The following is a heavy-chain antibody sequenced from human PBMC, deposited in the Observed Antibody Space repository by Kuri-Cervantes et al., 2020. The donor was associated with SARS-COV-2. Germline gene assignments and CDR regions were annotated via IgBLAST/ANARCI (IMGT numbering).Heavy chain of an antibody. CDR3: AREPGAASFDI. CDR1: GDTFSSYA. J-gene: IGHJ3*02. Sequence: SVKVSCKASGDTFSSYAISWVRQAPGKGLEWMGRIIPIFGTANYAQRFQGSVTITADKSTSTAYMELSSLRSEDTAVYYCAREPGAASFDIWGHGTMVTVSS. CDR2: IIPIFGTA. V-gene: IGHV1-69*06.